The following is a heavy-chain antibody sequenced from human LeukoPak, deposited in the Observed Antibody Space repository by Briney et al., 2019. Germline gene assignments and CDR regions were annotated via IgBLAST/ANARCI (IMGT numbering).Heavy chain of an antibody. CDR1: GYTFTGYY. D-gene: IGHD1-26*01. J-gene: IGHJ3*02. CDR3: ARWAPMDDAFDI. CDR2: INPNSGGT. Sequence: ASVKVSCKASGYTFTGYYMHWVRQAPGQGLEWMGWINPNSGGTNYAQKFQGRVTMTRDTSISTAYMELSRLRSDDTAVYYCARWAPMDDAFDIWGQGTMVTVSS. V-gene: IGHV1-2*02.